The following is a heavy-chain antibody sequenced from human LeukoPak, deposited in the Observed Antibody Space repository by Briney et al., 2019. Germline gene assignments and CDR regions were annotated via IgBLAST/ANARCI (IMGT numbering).Heavy chain of an antibody. CDR3: ARAMDV. Sequence: GGSLRLSCAASGFTLSNYAMHWVRQPAGEGLEWVSALGTAGDTFYPGSVKGRFTISRDNAKNSLYLQMNSLRAEDTAVYYCARAMDVWGQGTTVTVFS. CDR2: LGTAGDT. V-gene: IGHV3-13*01. J-gene: IGHJ6*02. CDR1: GFTLSNYA.